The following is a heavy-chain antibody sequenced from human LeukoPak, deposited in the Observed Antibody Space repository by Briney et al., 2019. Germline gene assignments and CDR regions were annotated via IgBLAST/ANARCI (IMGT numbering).Heavy chain of an antibody. D-gene: IGHD1-20*01. CDR1: GYTFTGYY. Sequence: ASVKVSCKASGYTFTGYYMHWVRQAPGQGLEWMGWINPNSGGTNYAQKFQGRVTMTRDTSISTAYMELSRLRSDDTAVYYCARVAPTDNWNPVIDYWGQVTLVTVSS. CDR2: INPNSGGT. CDR3: ARVAPTDNWNPVIDY. V-gene: IGHV1-2*02. J-gene: IGHJ4*02.